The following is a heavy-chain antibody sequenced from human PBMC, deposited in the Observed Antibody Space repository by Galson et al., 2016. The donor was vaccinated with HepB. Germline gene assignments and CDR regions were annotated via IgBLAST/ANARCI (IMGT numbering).Heavy chain of an antibody. CDR1: GDSVTRNTYY. Sequence: ETLSLTCSVSGDSVTRNTYYWGWIRQPPGKGLEWIGSMYYSGSAYYNPSFKSRVTISLDTSKNQFSLKLTSVTAADTAVYYCASPKVGARYTTVDFWGHGTLVTVSS. CDR2: MYYSGSA. D-gene: IGHD1-26*01. CDR3: ASPKVGARYTTVDF. V-gene: IGHV4-39*01. J-gene: IGHJ4*01.